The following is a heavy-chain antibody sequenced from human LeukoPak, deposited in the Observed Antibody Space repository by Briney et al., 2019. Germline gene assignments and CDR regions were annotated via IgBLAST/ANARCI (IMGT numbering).Heavy chain of an antibody. CDR1: GFTFSTYE. Sequence: PGGSLRLPCAASGFTFSTYELNWVRQAPGKGPEWVSYSTSSGRTMYYADSVKGRFTSSRDNAKNSLYLQMNSLRAEDTGVYYCTTFYSRLTDYWGQGTLVTVSS. D-gene: IGHD2/OR15-2a*01. CDR3: TTFYSRLTDY. CDR2: STSSGRTM. J-gene: IGHJ4*02. V-gene: IGHV3-48*03.